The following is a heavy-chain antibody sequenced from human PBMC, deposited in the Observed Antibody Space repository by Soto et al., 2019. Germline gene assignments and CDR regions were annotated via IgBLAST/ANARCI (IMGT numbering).Heavy chain of an antibody. D-gene: IGHD6-6*01. CDR1: GDSISSGNCY. J-gene: IGHJ4*02. Sequence: SETLSLTCTVSGDSISSGNCYWSWIRQHSGKGLEWIGYIHYSGSTYYNPSLKSRVTISVDTSKNQFSLKLSSVTAADTAVYYCARARSSSAGFDYWGQGTLVTVS. CDR2: IHYSGST. CDR3: ARARSSSAGFDY. V-gene: IGHV4-31*03.